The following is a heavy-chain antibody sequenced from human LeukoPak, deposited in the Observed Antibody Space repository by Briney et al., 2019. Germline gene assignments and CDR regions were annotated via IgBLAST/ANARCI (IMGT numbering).Heavy chain of an antibody. D-gene: IGHD4-17*01. CDR3: AKNGDGVVFDY. Sequence: GGSLRLSCAASGFTFSSYGMHWVRQAPGKGLEWVAVISYDGSNKYYADSVKGRFTISRDNSKNTLYLQMNSLRAEDTAVYYCAKNGDGVVFDYWGQGTLVTVSS. V-gene: IGHV3-30*18. CDR2: ISYDGSNK. CDR1: GFTFSSYG. J-gene: IGHJ4*02.